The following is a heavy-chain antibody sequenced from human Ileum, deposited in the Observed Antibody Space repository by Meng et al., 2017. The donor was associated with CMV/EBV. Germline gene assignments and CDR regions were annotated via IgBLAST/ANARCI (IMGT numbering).Heavy chain of an antibody. J-gene: IGHJ4*02. CDR1: GFTFSSYA. V-gene: IGHV3-23*01. CDR3: AKVFYYGSGGYFDY. Sequence: ASGFTFSSYAMRWVRQSPGKGLEWVSVILGSDGSTYYADSVKGRFTISRDNSKNTLFLQMNSLRAEDTAVYYCAKVFYYGSGGYFDYWGQGTLVTVSS. D-gene: IGHD3-10*01. CDR2: ILGSDGST.